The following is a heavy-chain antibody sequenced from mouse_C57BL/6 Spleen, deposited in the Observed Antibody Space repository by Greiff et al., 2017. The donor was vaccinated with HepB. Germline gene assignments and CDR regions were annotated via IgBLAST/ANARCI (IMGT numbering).Heavy chain of an antibody. V-gene: IGHV1-54*01. D-gene: IGHD1-1*01. CDR3: ARSIYYGSSDWYFDG. Sequence: QVQLQQSGAELVRPGTSVKVSCKASGYAFTNYLIEWVKQRPGQGLEWIGVINPGSGGTNYNEKFKGKATLTADKSSSTAYMQLSSLTSEDSAVYCCARSIYYGSSDWYFDGWGTGTTVTVAS. CDR2: INPGSGGT. CDR1: GYAFTNYL. J-gene: IGHJ1*03.